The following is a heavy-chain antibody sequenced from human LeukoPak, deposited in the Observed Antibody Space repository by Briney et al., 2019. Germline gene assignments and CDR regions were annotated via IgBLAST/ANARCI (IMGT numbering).Heavy chain of an antibody. CDR2: ILGSGRST. CDR1: GFTFSSYA. CDR3: AKFRGPSSGWFFDY. Sequence: GGSLRLSCAASGFTFSSYAMSWVRQAPGKGLEWVSTILGSGRSTYYADSVKSRFTVSRDNSKNTLYLQMNSLTAEDTALYYCAKFRGPSSGWFFDYWGQGTLVTVSS. V-gene: IGHV3-23*01. D-gene: IGHD6-19*01. J-gene: IGHJ4*02.